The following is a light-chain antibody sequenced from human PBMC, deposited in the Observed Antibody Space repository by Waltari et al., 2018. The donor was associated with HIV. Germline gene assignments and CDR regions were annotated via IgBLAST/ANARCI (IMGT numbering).Light chain of an antibody. CDR2: AAS. V-gene: IGKV1-9*01. Sequence: DIQLTQSAPILPASVGDRVTLTCRPTHDLKNHLSSYLAWYQVRSGRAPKLLVYAASTLQSGVRSRFSGSGSGTEFTLTITSLQPEDVATYYCLQRRSCPLTFGRGTRVEVK. CDR3: LQRRSCPLT. J-gene: IGKJ4*01. CDR1: HDLKNHLSSY.